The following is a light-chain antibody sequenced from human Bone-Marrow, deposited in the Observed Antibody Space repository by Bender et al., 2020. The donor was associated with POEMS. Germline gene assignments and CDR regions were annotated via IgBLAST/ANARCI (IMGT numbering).Light chain of an antibody. J-gene: IGLJ2*01. V-gene: IGLV2-8*01. Sequence: QSALTQPPSASGSPGQSVTISCTGTGSDIGGYNSVSWYQQHPGKAPRLLISAVSRRPSGVPDRFYGSKSGNTASLTVSGLQADDEAYYYCSSYAGYNNFVFGGGTKLTVL. CDR2: AVS. CDR3: SSYAGYNNFV. CDR1: GSDIGGYNS.